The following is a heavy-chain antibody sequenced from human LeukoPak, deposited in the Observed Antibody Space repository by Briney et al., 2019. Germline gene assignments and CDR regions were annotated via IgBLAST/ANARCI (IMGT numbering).Heavy chain of an antibody. V-gene: IGHV4-59*01. D-gene: IGHD6-19*01. CDR3: ARVYSSGCFDY. J-gene: IGHJ4*02. Sequence: PETLSLTCTVSGGSISSYYWSWIRQPPGKGLEWIGYIYYSGSTNYNPSLKSRVTISVDTSKNQFSLKLSSVTAADTAVYYCARVYSSGCFDYWGQGTLVTVSS. CDR2: IYYSGST. CDR1: GGSISSYY.